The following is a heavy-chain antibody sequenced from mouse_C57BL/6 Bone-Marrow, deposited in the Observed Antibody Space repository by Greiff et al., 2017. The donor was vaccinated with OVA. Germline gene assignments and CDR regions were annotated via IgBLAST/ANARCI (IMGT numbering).Heavy chain of an antibody. CDR1: GYSLTSDY. D-gene: IGHD4-1*01. CDR3: ARSNWGWFAY. Sequence: DVMLVESGPGLAKPSQTLSLPCSVTGYSLTSDYWNWIRKFPGNKLEYMGYISYSGSTYYNPSLKSRISITRDTSKNQYYLQLNSVTTEDTATYYCARSNWGWFAYWGQGTLVTVSA. V-gene: IGHV3-8*01. J-gene: IGHJ3*01. CDR2: ISYSGST.